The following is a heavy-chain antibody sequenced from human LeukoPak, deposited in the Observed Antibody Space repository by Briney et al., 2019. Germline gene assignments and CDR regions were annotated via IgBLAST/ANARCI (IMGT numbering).Heavy chain of an antibody. Sequence: GGSLRLSCAASGFAVSSNYMSWVRQAPGKGLEWVSVIYSGGSTYYADSVKGRFTISRDNSKNTLYLQMNSLRAEDTAVYYCTSAAPDYWGQGTLVTVSS. J-gene: IGHJ4*02. CDR2: IYSGGST. V-gene: IGHV3-53*01. D-gene: IGHD2-2*01. CDR3: TSAAPDY. CDR1: GFAVSSNY.